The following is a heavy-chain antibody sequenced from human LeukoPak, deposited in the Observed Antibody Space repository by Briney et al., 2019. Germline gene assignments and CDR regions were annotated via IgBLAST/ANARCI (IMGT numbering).Heavy chain of an antibody. V-gene: IGHV3-15*01. D-gene: IGHD1-14*01. Sequence: GGSLRLSCAASGFTFSNAWMSWVRQAPGKGREWVGRIKSKTDGGTTDYAAPVKGRFTISRDDSKNTLYLQMNSLRAEDTAVYYCAKVTRGGRGRGTEYYFDYWGQGTLVTVSS. CDR2: IKSKTDGGTT. CDR3: AKVTRGGRGRGTEYYFDY. J-gene: IGHJ4*02. CDR1: GFTFSNAW.